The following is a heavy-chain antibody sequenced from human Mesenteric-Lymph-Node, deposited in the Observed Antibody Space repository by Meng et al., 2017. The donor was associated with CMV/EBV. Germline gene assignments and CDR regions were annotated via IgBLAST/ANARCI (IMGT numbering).Heavy chain of an antibody. CDR3: ARDNVNPEGFDP. J-gene: IGHJ5*02. V-gene: IGHV1-2*06. Sequence: QVQLVQSRAAVGKPGASVMVSCKASGYTFTDLYIHWVRQAPGQGLEWMGRINPNSGVSNSAQNFQGRVTMTRDTSISTAYMELGRLTSDDTAVYYCARDNVNPEGFDPWGQGTLVTVSS. CDR1: GYTFTDLY. D-gene: IGHD2/OR15-2a*01. CDR2: INPNSGVS.